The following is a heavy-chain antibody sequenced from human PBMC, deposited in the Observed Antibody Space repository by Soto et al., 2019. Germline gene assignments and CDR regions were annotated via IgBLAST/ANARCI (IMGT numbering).Heavy chain of an antibody. Sequence: EVQLVESGGGLVQPGGSLRLSCAASGFTLSSYDMHWVRQAAGKTLEWVSAIGVPGDPFYPDSVKGRFTISRENARNSLYLQINSLRAGDTAVYYCARGQRAEAGSWYFDSWGQGTLVTVSS. CDR3: ARGQRAEAGSWYFDS. D-gene: IGHD6-13*01. CDR2: IGVPGDP. V-gene: IGHV3-13*05. J-gene: IGHJ4*02. CDR1: GFTLSSYD.